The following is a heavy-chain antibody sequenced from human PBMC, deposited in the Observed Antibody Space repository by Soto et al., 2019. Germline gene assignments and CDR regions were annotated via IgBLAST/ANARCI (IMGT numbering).Heavy chain of an antibody. CDR2: ISSSSSTI. D-gene: IGHD1-26*01. V-gene: IGHV3-48*02. CDR1: GFTFSSYS. Sequence: GGSLRLSCAASGFTFSSYSMNWVRQAPGKGLEWVSYISSSSSTIYYADSVKGRFTISRDNAKNSLYPQMNSLRDEDTAVYYCARDSSAYSGSYYYYYGMDVWGQGTTVTVSS. J-gene: IGHJ6*02. CDR3: ARDSSAYSGSYYYYYGMDV.